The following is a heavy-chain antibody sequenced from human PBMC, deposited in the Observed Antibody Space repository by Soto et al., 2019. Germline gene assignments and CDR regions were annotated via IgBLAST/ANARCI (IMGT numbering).Heavy chain of an antibody. CDR2: IYYSGST. J-gene: IGHJ5*02. CDR1: VGCISIYY. D-gene: IGHD6-13*01. V-gene: IGHV4-59*01. CDR3: ARDRRRSWHIRQYNWFDP. Sequence: PSETLSVTCTFRVGCISIYYWSWIRQPQGKELDWIGYIYYSGSTNYNPSLKSRVTISVDTSKNQLSLKLSSVTAADTAVYYCARDRRRSWHIRQYNWFDPWGQGTLVPVSS.